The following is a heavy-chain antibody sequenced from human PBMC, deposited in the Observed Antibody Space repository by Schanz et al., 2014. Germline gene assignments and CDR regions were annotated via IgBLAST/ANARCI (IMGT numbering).Heavy chain of an antibody. CDR3: AKDPSHGDYDYYFDY. Sequence: DLVESGGGLIQRGESLRLSCAASGFTISSYSMNWVRQAPGKGLEWVSSISSSGSYIHYADSVKGRFTISRDNAKNTLYLQMNSLRAEDTAVYYCAKDPSHGDYDYYFDYWGQGTLVTVSS. J-gene: IGHJ4*02. D-gene: IGHD3-22*01. V-gene: IGHV3-21*04. CDR2: ISSSGSYI. CDR1: GFTISSYS.